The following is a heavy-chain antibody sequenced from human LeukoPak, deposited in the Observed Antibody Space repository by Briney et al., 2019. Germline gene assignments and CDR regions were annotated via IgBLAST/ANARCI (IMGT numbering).Heavy chain of an antibody. V-gene: IGHV3-9*01. CDR3: AKDPSPYYYDSSGPWGYFDY. CDR2: ISWNSGSI. J-gene: IGHJ4*02. D-gene: IGHD3-22*01. Sequence: GGSLRLSCAASGFTFDDYAMHWVRQAPGKGLEWVSGISWNSGSIGYADSVKGRFTISRDNAKNSLYLQMNSLRAEDTALYYCAKDPSPYYYDSSGPWGYFDYWGQGTLVTVSS. CDR1: GFTFDDYA.